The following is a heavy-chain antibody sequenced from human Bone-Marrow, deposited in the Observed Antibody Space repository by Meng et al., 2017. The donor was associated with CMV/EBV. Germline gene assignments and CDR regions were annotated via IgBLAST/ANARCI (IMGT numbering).Heavy chain of an antibody. Sequence: GESLKISCVASGFSFTTYWMHWVRQVPGKGLVWVSRINSDGSDTGYADSVNGRFTISRDNAKNTLFLQMNSLRAEDTALYYCARSYPHFYYGMDVWGQGTTVTVSS. J-gene: IGHJ6*02. CDR1: GFSFTTYW. V-gene: IGHV3-74*01. CDR3: ARSYPHFYYGMDV. CDR2: INSDGSDT. D-gene: IGHD2-2*01.